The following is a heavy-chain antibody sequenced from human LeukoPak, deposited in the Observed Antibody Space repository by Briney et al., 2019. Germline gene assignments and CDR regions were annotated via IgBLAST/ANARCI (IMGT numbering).Heavy chain of an antibody. CDR1: GFTFTNYW. Sequence: ASVKVSCKASGFTFTNYWMHWVRQAPGQGLEWMGVINPRGDSAFYAQKFQGRLTMTRDTSTTTLYMDLSSLRSDDTAVYYCARDNSVYDEAWWLDPWGQGTLVTVSS. CDR2: INPRGDSA. V-gene: IGHV1-46*01. CDR3: ARDNSVYDEAWWLDP. D-gene: IGHD5/OR15-5a*01. J-gene: IGHJ5*02.